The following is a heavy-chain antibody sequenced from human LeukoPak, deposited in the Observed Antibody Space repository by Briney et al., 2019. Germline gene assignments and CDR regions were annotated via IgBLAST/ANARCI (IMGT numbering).Heavy chain of an antibody. CDR3: ARPIGGTTEWVDP. CDR1: VYTFTSYG. D-gene: IGHD1-7*01. Sequence: ASVKVSCKASVYTFTSYGISWVRHASGQGLEWMGWISACNGNTNYAQKLQGRVTMTTDTSTSTAYMELRSLRSDDTAVYYCARPIGGTTEWVDPWGEGNLVTVSS. V-gene: IGHV1-18*01. CDR2: ISACNGNT. J-gene: IGHJ5*02.